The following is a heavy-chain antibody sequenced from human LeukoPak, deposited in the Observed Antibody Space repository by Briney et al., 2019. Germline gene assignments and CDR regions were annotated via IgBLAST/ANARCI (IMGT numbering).Heavy chain of an antibody. CDR1: GGSISSSNW. CDR3: ARVGGFGYHNWFDP. CDR2: IYHSGST. D-gene: IGHD3-10*01. V-gene: IGHV4-4*02. J-gene: IGHJ5*02. Sequence: PSGTLSLTCAVSGGSISSSNWWSWVRQPPGKGVEWIGEIYHSGSTNYNPSLKSRVTISVDKSKNHFSLKLSSVTAADTAVYYCARVGGFGYHNWFDPWGQGTLVTVSS.